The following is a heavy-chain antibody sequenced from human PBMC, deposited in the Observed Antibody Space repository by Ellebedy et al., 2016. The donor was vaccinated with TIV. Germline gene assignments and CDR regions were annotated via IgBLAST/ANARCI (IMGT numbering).Heavy chain of an antibody. CDR2: ISYTGGT. CDR1: GGSISSYY. D-gene: IGHD3-10*01. V-gene: IGHV4-59*01. Sequence: MPSETLSLTCTVSGGSISSYYWIRIRQFPGKGLEWIGEISYTGGTKYNPSLSSRVPIAVDTSRNQISLKVNSVTAADTAVYYCARDLFGFGSGDKFGMDVWGQGTTVSVSS. CDR3: ARDLFGFGSGDKFGMDV. J-gene: IGHJ6*02.